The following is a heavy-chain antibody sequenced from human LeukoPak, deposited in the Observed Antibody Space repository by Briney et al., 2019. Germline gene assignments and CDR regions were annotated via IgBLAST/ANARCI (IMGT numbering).Heavy chain of an antibody. J-gene: IGHJ6*02. D-gene: IGHD6-19*01. Sequence: GASVKVSCKASGYTFTSYGISWVRQAPGQGLEWMGWISAYNGNTNYAQKLQGRVTMTTDTSASTAYMELSSLRSEDTAVYYCARDSPHIAISSGWHYYYYGMDVWGQGTTVTVSS. CDR3: ARDSPHIAISSGWHYYYYGMDV. V-gene: IGHV1-18*01. CDR2: ISAYNGNT. CDR1: GYTFTSYG.